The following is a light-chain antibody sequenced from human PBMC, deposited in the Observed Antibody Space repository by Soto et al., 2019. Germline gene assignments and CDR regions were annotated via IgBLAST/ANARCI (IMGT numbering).Light chain of an antibody. CDR2: DVS. J-gene: IGLJ1*01. V-gene: IGLV2-14*03. CDR1: SSDVGVYNY. CDR3: SSYTSTSTYV. Sequence: QSALTQPASVSGSPGQSITISCTGTSSDVGVYNYVSWYQHHPGKAPQVMIYDVSNRPSGVSNRFSGSKAGNTASLTISGLQAEDEADYYCSSYTSTSTYVFGTGTKLTVL.